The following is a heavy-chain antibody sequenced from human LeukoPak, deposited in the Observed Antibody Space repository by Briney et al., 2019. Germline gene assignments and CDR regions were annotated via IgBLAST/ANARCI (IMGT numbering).Heavy chain of an antibody. CDR1: GFTFSSYS. J-gene: IGHJ4*02. D-gene: IGHD3-9*01. V-gene: IGHV3-21*01. Sequence: PGGSLRLSCAASGFTFSSYSMNWVRQAPGKGLEWVSSISSSSYIYYADSVKGRFTISRDNAKNSLYLQMNSLRAEDTAVYYCARVLGDILTGYYPLRFDYWGQGTLVTVSS. CDR2: ISSSSYI. CDR3: ARVLGDILTGYYPLRFDY.